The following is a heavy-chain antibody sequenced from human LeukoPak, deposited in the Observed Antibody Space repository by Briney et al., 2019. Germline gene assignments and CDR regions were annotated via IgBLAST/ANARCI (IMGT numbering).Heavy chain of an antibody. CDR3: AREHWAAPDH. J-gene: IGHJ4*02. V-gene: IGHV3-11*01. Sequence: PGGSLRLSCAASGLTFGVYYMTWFRQAPGRGLKPLSFISPTGDIIKYVDSVKGRFTISRDNAKSSMYLEMNSLRAEDTAVYYCAREHWAAPDHWGQGTLVTVSP. CDR1: GLTFGVYY. CDR2: ISPTGDII. D-gene: IGHD3-16*01.